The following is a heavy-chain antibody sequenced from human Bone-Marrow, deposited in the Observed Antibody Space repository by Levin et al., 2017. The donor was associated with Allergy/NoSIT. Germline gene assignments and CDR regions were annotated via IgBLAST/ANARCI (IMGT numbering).Heavy chain of an antibody. V-gene: IGHV2-5*02. CDR1: GFSLSPNGVG. Sequence: GSGPTLVKPTQTFTLTCTFSGFSLSPNGVGVGWIRQPPGKALEWLALIYWDDDKIYSPSLKTRLTITKDTSKNQVVLTLSNMDPVDTATYYCAHTDLHCFNNVCHAAYWFDSWGQGTLVTVSS. CDR3: AHTDLHCFNNVCHAAYWFDS. D-gene: IGHD2-15*01. CDR2: IYWDDDK. J-gene: IGHJ5*01.